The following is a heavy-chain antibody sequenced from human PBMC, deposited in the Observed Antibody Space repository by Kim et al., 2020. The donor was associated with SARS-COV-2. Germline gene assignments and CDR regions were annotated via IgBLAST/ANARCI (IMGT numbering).Heavy chain of an antibody. J-gene: IGHJ4*02. D-gene: IGHD3-10*01. CDR3: AKDPGRVRGVIIPPHDDY. Sequence: GGSLRLSCAASGFTFSSYAMSWVRQAPGKGLEWVSAISGSGGSTYYADSVKGRFTISRDNSKNTLYLQMNSLRAEDTAVYYCAKDPGRVRGVIIPPHDDYWGQGTLVTVSS. V-gene: IGHV3-23*01. CDR1: GFTFSSYA. CDR2: ISGSGGST.